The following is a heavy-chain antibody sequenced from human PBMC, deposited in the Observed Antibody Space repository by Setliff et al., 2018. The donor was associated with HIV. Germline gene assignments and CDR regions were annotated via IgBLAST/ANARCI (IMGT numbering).Heavy chain of an antibody. CDR3: ARQTATGSSATFDC. CDR2: ILPSGAT. Sequence: SETLSLTCTVSGGSMSGYFWTWIRQPAGKGLEWIGRILPSGATNYNPSLKSRLTMSVDTSNNQLSLKLSSVTAADTAVYYCARQTATGSSATFDCWGQGTLVTV. J-gene: IGHJ4*02. D-gene: IGHD2-21*02. CDR1: GGSMSGYF. V-gene: IGHV4-4*07.